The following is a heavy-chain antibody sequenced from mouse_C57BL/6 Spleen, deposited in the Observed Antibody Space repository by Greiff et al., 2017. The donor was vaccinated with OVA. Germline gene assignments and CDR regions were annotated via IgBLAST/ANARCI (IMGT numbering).Heavy chain of an antibody. V-gene: IGHV1-80*01. J-gene: IGHJ2*01. D-gene: IGHD2-1*01. CDR3: ARGNYGNYEDFDY. Sequence: VQLQQSGAELVKPGASVKISCKASGYAFSSYWMNWVKQRPGKGLEWIGQIYPGDGDTNYNGKFKGKATLTADKSSSTAYMQLSSLTSEDSAVYFCARGNYGNYEDFDYWGQGTTLTVSS. CDR2: IYPGDGDT. CDR1: GYAFSSYW.